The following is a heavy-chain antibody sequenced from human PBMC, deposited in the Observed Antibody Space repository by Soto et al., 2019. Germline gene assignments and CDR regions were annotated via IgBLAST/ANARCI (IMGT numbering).Heavy chain of an antibody. CDR2: INHSGST. Sequence: QVQLQQWGGGLSKPSETLSLTCAVYGGSFSGYYWSWIRQPPGKGLEWIGEINHSGSTNYNPSLKSRVTXSXHXXPHQFSLKLSSVTAAATAVYYCARGGGSSGDYFDCWGQGTLVTVSS. CDR1: GGSFSGYY. J-gene: IGHJ4*02. CDR3: ARGGGSSGDYFDC. V-gene: IGHV4-34*01. D-gene: IGHD2-15*01.